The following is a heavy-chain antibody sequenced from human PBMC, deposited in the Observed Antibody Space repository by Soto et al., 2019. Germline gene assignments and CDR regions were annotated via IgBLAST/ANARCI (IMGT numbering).Heavy chain of an antibody. CDR3: ARDHGMFLSYYYYGMDV. Sequence: GGSLRLSCAASGFTFSRFSMHWVRQAPGKGLAWVAVISYDGNNKHFAESVKGRFSISRDDSKNTVYLEMNNLRGDDSAVYYCARDHGMFLSYYYYGMDVWGKGTTVTVSS. J-gene: IGHJ6*04. CDR2: ISYDGNNK. V-gene: IGHV3-30-3*01. D-gene: IGHD3-10*02. CDR1: GFTFSRFS.